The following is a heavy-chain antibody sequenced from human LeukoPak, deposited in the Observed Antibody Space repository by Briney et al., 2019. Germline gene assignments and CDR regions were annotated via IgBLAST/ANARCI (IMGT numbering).Heavy chain of an antibody. CDR1: GFTFSSYS. V-gene: IGHV3-21*04. J-gene: IGHJ4*02. CDR3: VRGGDSSNRKRSLGF. D-gene: IGHD6-13*01. Sequence: PGGSLRLSCAASGFTFSSYSMNWVRQAPGKGLEWVSSISSSSSYIYYADSVKGRFTFSRDNAKNSLYLQMNSLKTEDTAVYYCVRGGDSSNRKRSLGFWGQGTLVTVSS. CDR2: ISSSSSYI.